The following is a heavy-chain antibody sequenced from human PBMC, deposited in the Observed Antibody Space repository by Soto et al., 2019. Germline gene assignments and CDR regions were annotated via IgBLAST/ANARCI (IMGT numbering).Heavy chain of an antibody. D-gene: IGHD2-8*02. CDR1: GGSISSGYYY. CDR3: GRVAEVTSTGRGGIDY. V-gene: IGHV4-31*03. Sequence: SETLSLTCTVSGGSISSGYYYWSWLRQHPGQGLEWIGNIYCSSTTYHTPSIKRRVTIAAATSKIQLTLKLSCVAAADTAEYYCGRVAEVTSTGRGGIDYWGQGTLVTVSS. CDR2: IYCSSTT. J-gene: IGHJ4*02.